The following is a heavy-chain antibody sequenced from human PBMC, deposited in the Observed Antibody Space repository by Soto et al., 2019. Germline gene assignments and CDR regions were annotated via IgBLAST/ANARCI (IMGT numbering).Heavy chain of an antibody. D-gene: IGHD4-17*01. CDR1: GGAFSGDY. CDR2: IRHSGTT. J-gene: IGHJ3*02. V-gene: IGHV4-34*01. CDR3: ARGRVGTVTDAFDI. Sequence: QVQLQQWGAGLLKPSETLSLTCAVYGGAFSGDYWSWIRQPPGKGLEWIGEIRHSGTTTYNPSLKSRVTISVNTSKNQFSLKLSSVTAADTAIYYCARGRVGTVTDAFDIWGQGTMVTVSS.